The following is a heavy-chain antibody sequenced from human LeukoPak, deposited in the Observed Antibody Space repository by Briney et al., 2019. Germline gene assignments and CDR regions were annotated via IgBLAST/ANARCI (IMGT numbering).Heavy chain of an antibody. D-gene: IGHD3-22*01. J-gene: IGHJ5*02. CDR3: ARESSAVAHTMMRDWLDP. CDR2: INHSGRT. CDR1: GYSINFGHL. Sequence: SETLSLTCDVSGYSINFGHLWGSIRQPPGQGLEWIASINHSGRTYYTPSLKSRVTISVDTLKNQFSLKVTSVTAEDTAMYFCARESSAVAHTMMRDWLDPWGQGTLVTVSS. V-gene: IGHV4-38-2*02.